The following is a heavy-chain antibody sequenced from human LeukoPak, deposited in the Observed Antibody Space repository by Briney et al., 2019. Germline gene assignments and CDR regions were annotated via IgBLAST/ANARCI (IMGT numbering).Heavy chain of an antibody. J-gene: IGHJ4*02. CDR1: GFRFNTYW. D-gene: IGHD3-16*01. CDR2: IKQDGSEK. CDR3: ASGKGGSD. Sequence: PGGSLRLSCAASGFRFNTYWMTWVRQAPGKGLEWVANIKQDGSEKYYVDSVKGRFTISRDNAKNSLYLQMNSLRVEDRAVYYCASGKGGSDWGRGTLVTVSS. V-gene: IGHV3-7*01.